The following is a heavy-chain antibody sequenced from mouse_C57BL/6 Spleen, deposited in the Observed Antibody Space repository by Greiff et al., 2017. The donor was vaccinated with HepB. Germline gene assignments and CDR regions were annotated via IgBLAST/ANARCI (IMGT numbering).Heavy chain of an antibody. CDR3: ARDLRLSFAY. V-gene: IGHV5-4*01. Sequence: EVMLVESGGGLVKPGGSLKLSCAASGFTFSSYAMSWVRQTPEKRLEWVATISDGGSYTYYPDNVKGRFTISRDNAKNNLYLQMSHLKSEDTAMYYCARDLRLSFAYWGQGTLVTVSA. CDR1: GFTFSSYA. CDR2: ISDGGSYT. J-gene: IGHJ3*01. D-gene: IGHD3-2*02.